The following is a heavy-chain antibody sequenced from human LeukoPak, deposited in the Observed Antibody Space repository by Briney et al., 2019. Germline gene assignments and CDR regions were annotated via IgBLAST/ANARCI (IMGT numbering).Heavy chain of an antibody. CDR1: GGSISSYY. CDR3: ARTWGHLDY. CDR2: IYYSGST. D-gene: IGHD3-16*01. V-gene: IGHV4-59*01. Sequence: PSETLSLTCTVSGGSISSYYWSWIRQPPGKGLEWIGYIYYSGSTNYNPSLKSRVTTSVDTSKNQFSLKLSSVTAADTAVYYCARTWGHLDYWGQGTLVTVSS. J-gene: IGHJ4*02.